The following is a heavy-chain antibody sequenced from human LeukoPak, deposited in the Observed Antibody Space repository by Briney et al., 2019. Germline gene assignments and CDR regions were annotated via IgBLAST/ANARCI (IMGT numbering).Heavy chain of an antibody. Sequence: ASVTVSCKASGYTFTSYGISWVRQAPGQGLEWMGWISAYNGNTNYAPKLQGRVTMTTDTSTSTAYMELRSLRSDDTAAYYCARDIVVVPAANYYYYGMDVWGKGTTVTVSS. J-gene: IGHJ6*04. CDR3: ARDIVVVPAANYYYYGMDV. V-gene: IGHV1-18*04. D-gene: IGHD2-2*01. CDR2: ISAYNGNT. CDR1: GYTFTSYG.